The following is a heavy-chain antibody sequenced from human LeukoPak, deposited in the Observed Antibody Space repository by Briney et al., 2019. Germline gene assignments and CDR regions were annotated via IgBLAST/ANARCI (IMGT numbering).Heavy chain of an antibody. D-gene: IGHD6-13*01. V-gene: IGHV4-34*01. J-gene: IGHJ4*02. CDR2: INNSGST. CDR3: ARGLGRGSWYTDY. Sequence: PETLSLTCAVHGGSPSAYYSSSIRQPPRTGLEWVGEINNSGSTNYNPSLRSRITISVDTSKNQFSLKLSSVTAADAAVYYCARGLGRGSWYTDYWGQGTLVTASS. CDR1: GGSPSAYY.